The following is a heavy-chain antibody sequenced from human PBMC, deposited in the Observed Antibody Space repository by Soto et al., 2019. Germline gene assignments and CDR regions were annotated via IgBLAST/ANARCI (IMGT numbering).Heavy chain of an antibody. J-gene: IGHJ5*02. V-gene: IGHV4-30-4*01. CDR1: GGSISSGDYY. CDR3: ARANRITMVRGVIIKRRGQRPNWFDP. CDR2: IYYSGST. Sequence: SETLSLTCTVSGGSISSGDYYWSWIRQPPGKGLEWIGYIYYSGSTYYNPSLKSRVTISVDTSKNQFSLKLSSVTAADTVVYYCARANRITMVRGVIIKRRGQRPNWFDPWGQGTLVTVSS. D-gene: IGHD3-10*01.